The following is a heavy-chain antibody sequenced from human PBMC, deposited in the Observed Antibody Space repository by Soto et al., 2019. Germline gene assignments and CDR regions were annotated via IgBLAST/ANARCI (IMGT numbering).Heavy chain of an antibody. CDR1: GFTFSSYG. D-gene: IGHD2-8*01. J-gene: IGHJ4*02. V-gene: IGHV3-30*18. Sequence: QVQLVESGGGVVQPGGSLTLSCAASGFTFSSYGMHWVRQAPGKGLEWVAVMSYDGNNKYYADSVKGRFTVSRDNSRNTQVLQMNSLRVEDTAVDYCAKGFISGGYCANGLCYHFDYWGQGTPGTVSS. CDR3: AKGFISGGYCANGLCYHFDY. CDR2: MSYDGNNK.